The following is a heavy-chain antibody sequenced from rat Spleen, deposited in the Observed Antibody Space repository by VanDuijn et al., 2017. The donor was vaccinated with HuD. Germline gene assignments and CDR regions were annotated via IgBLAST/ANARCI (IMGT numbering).Heavy chain of an antibody. Sequence: EVQLVESGGGLVQPGRSMKLSCAASGLSFSNYVMAWVRQAPTKGLEWVATISTGGGDTYYRDSVMGRFTISRDNAKSTIYLQMDSLRSEDTATYYCTTYNWFDYWGQEVMVTVSS. V-gene: IGHV5-25*01. J-gene: IGHJ2*01. CDR2: ISTGGGDT. D-gene: IGHD1-10*01. CDR3: TTYNWFDY. CDR1: GLSFSNYV.